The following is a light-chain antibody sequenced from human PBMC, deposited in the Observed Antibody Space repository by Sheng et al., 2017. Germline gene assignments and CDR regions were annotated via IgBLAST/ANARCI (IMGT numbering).Light chain of an antibody. J-gene: IGKJ4*01. CDR2: AAS. Sequence: DIQMTQSPSTLSASVGDRVTITCRASQSISSWLAWYQQKPGKAPNLLIYAASTLDTGVPSRFSGSGSGTDFSLTISSLQPEDIATYYCQQYDNLPLTFGGGTKVEIK. V-gene: IGKV1-5*03. CDR1: QSISSW. CDR3: QQYDNLPLT.